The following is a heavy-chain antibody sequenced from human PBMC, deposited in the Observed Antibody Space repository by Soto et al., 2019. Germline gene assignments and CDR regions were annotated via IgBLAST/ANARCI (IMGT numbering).Heavy chain of an antibody. CDR3: AKGSSGYDAYYYMDV. Sequence: QVQLVESGGGVVQPGRSLRLSCAASGFTLSSYGMHWVRQAPGKGLEWVAVISYDGSNKYYADSVKGRFTISRDNSKNTLYLQMNSLRAEDTAVYYCAKGSSGYDAYYYMDVWGKGTTVTVSS. J-gene: IGHJ6*03. CDR1: GFTLSSYG. D-gene: IGHD5-12*01. CDR2: ISYDGSNK. V-gene: IGHV3-30*18.